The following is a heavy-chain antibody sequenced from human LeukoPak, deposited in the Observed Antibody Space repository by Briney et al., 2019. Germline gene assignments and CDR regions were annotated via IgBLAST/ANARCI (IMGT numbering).Heavy chain of an antibody. CDR3: ARGKRLVRFDY. V-gene: IGHV4-34*01. CDR2: INHSGST. Sequence: SETLSLTCAVYGGSFSGYYWSWIRQPPGKGLEWIGEINHSGSTNYNPSLKSRVTISVDTSKNQFSLKLSSVTAADTAVYYCARGKRLVRFDYWGQGTLVSVSS. CDR1: GGSFSGYY. D-gene: IGHD6-19*01. J-gene: IGHJ4*02.